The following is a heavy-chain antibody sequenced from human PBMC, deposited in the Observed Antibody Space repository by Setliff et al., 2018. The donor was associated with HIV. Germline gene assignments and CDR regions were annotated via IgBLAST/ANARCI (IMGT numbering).Heavy chain of an antibody. J-gene: IGHJ6*03. CDR1: GVTISSSSYF. V-gene: IGHV4-39*01. CDR2: IYFGGST. D-gene: IGHD3-9*01. CDR3: ARHPRHYNILTGYRYYYMDV. Sequence: ASETLSLTCAVSGVTISSSSYFWGWIRRPPGTGLDWIGSIYFGGSTYYNPSLESRVTISMDTSKNQFSLKLTSVTAADTAVYYCARHPRHYNILTGYRYYYMDVWGKGTTVTVSS.